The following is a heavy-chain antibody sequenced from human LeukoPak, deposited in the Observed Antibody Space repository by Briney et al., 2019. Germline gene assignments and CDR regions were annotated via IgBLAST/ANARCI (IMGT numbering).Heavy chain of an antibody. Sequence: ASVKVSCKASGYTFTGYYMHWVRPPPGQGLEWMGWINPNNGGTNYAQNFQGRVTMTRDTSISSAYMELSRLRSDDTAVYYCARSMDIVVVPAADSSGFDYWGQGTLVTVSS. D-gene: IGHD2-2*03. CDR1: GYTFTGYY. J-gene: IGHJ4*02. CDR3: ARSMDIVVVPAADSSGFDY. V-gene: IGHV1-2*02. CDR2: INPNNGGT.